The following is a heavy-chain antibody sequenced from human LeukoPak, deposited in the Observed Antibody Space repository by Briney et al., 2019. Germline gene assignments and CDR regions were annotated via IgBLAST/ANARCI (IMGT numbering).Heavy chain of an antibody. D-gene: IGHD3-16*01. CDR1: GFTFSSYA. V-gene: IGHV3-23*01. CDR3: AKGYDDYVWGSYYFDY. Sequence: VGSLRLSCAASGFTFSSYAMSWVRQAPGKGLEWVSAIRGSGGSTYYADSVKGRFTISRDNSRDTLYLQMNSLRAEDTAVYYCAKGYDDYVWGSYYFDYWGQGTLVTVSS. J-gene: IGHJ4*02. CDR2: IRGSGGST.